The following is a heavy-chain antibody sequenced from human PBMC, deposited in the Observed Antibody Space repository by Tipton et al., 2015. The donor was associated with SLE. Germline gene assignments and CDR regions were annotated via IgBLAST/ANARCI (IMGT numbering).Heavy chain of an antibody. D-gene: IGHD6-19*01. CDR1: GDSISNYY. CDR2: FYPGGTT. CDR3: ARGVRIAVVKGWYFDL. Sequence: TLSLTCTVSGDSISNYYWSWIRPSAGKGLEWMGRFYPGGTTSYKPSFKSRVTMSADTSKNQFSLKLNSVTAADTAVYYCARGVRIAVVKGWYFDLWGRGTLVTVSS. J-gene: IGHJ2*01. V-gene: IGHV4-4*07.